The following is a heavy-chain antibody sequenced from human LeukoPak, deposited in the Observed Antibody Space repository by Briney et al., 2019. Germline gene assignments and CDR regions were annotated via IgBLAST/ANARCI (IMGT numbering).Heavy chain of an antibody. CDR2: ISYDGSNK. CDR3: ARDRGSWYVDY. J-gene: IGHJ4*02. V-gene: IGHV3-30-3*01. Sequence: GGSLRLSCAASGFTFSSYAMHWVRQAPGKGLEWVAVISYDGSNKYYADSVKGRFTISRDNSKNTLYLQMNSLRAEDTAVYYCARDRGSWYVDYWGRGTLVTVSS. CDR1: GFTFSSYA. D-gene: IGHD6-13*01.